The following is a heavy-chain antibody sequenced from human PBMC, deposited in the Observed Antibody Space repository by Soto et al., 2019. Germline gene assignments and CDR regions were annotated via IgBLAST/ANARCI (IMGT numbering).Heavy chain of an antibody. V-gene: IGHV4-34*01. CDR2: INHSGST. Sequence: SETLSLTCGVYGGSFSGYYWSWIRQPPGKGLEWIGEINHSGSTNYRPSLKSRVTISVDTSKNQFSLRLSSVTAADTAVYYCARRGTSSSSPTYYYYYGMDVWGQGTTVTVSS. CDR3: ARRGTSSSSPTYYYYYGMDV. J-gene: IGHJ6*02. D-gene: IGHD6-6*01. CDR1: GGSFSGYY.